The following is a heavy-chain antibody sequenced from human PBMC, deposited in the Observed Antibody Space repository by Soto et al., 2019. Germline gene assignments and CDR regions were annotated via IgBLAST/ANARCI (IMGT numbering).Heavy chain of an antibody. Sequence: GGSLRLSCAASGFTFSSYGMHWVRQAPGKGLEWVAVITYDGSNKYYADSGKGRFTISRDNSKNPLYLQMNSLRAEDTAVYYCAKDLVARPKYSSSHFDYWGQGTLVTVSS. V-gene: IGHV3-30*18. J-gene: IGHJ4*02. D-gene: IGHD6-6*01. CDR1: GFTFSSYG. CDR3: AKDLVARPKYSSSHFDY. CDR2: ITYDGSNK.